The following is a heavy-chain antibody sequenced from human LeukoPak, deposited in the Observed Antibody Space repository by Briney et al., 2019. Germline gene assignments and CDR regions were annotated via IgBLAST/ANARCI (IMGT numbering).Heavy chain of an antibody. D-gene: IGHD3-9*01. CDR3: ARGHYDVLAASYKWTPDY. CDR1: GFTFSSHW. CDR2: INGDGSNT. V-gene: IGHV3-74*03. J-gene: IGHJ4*02. Sequence: GGSLRLSCAASGFTFSSHWMHWVRQAPGKGLVWVSRINGDGSNTTYADSVKGRFTISRDNAKNTLYLQLNSLRVEDTAVYYCARGHYDVLAASYKWTPDYWGQGTLVTVSS.